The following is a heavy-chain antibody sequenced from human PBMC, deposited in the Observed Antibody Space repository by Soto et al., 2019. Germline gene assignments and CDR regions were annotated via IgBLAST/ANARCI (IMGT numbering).Heavy chain of an antibody. CDR1: GGTFSSYA. D-gene: IGHD6-13*01. Sequence: SVKVSCKASGGTFSSYAISWVRQAPGQGLEWMGGIIPIFGTANYAQKFQGRVTITADKSTSTAYMELSSLRSEDTAVYYCASGGSSWYSDNWFDPLGQGTLVTVSS. CDR3: ASGGSSWYSDNWFDP. V-gene: IGHV1-69*06. CDR2: IIPIFGTA. J-gene: IGHJ5*02.